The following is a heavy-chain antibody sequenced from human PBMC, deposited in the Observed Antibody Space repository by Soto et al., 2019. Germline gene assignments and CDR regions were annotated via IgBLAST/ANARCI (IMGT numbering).Heavy chain of an antibody. J-gene: IGHJ6*02. CDR3: ARDRGRTDYYAMDV. CDR1: GFAFSVYA. Sequence: QVHLLESGGGVVLPGRSLRLSCAAPGFAFSVYAMHWVRQAPGKGLEWVSLISYDGSDKYYADSVKGRFTISRDNSKSTLYLQMSSLRPDDTAVYFCARDRGRTDYYAMDVWGQGTTVTDSS. D-gene: IGHD1-1*01. V-gene: IGHV3-30-3*01. CDR2: ISYDGSDK.